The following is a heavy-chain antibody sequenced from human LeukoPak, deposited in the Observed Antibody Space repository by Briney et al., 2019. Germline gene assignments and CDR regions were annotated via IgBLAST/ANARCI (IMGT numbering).Heavy chain of an antibody. Sequence: PGGSLRLSCAVSGFTVSSNYMTWVRQAPGKGLEWVSGITNSGGNTYYADSVKGRFTISRDNSKSTLYLQMNSLRAEDTAVFYCAKGGQTDRFDYWGQGALVTVSS. V-gene: IGHV3-23*01. CDR3: AKGGQTDRFDY. CDR2: ITNSGGNT. D-gene: IGHD5-12*01. CDR1: GFTVSSNY. J-gene: IGHJ4*02.